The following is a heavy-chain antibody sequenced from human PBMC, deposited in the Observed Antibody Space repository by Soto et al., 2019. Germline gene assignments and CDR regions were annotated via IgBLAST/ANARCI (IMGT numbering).Heavy chain of an antibody. J-gene: IGHJ6*02. CDR1: GGCFSGYY. Sequence: QVHLQQWGAGLLKPSETLSLTCAVYGGCFSGYYWSWNRQPPGKGLEWIGEINHSGSTNYNPSLKSRVSISVDTSKNQFSLKLSSVTAADTAVYYCARIGHSSRSYGMDVWGQGTTVTVSS. D-gene: IGHD6-13*01. CDR2: INHSGST. V-gene: IGHV4-34*01. CDR3: ARIGHSSRSYGMDV.